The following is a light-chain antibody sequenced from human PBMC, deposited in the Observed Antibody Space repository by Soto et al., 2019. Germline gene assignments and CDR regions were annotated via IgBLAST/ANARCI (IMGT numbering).Light chain of an antibody. V-gene: IGKV1-12*01. CDR1: QPISTW. CDR2: AAS. CDR3: QQANNFPPGT. Sequence: DIQMTQSPSSVSASVGDRVTITCRASQPISTWLAWYQQKPGKAPKLLIYAASSSQSEVPSRFSGSGSGTEFTLTISRPQAEDFATYYCQQANNFPPGTLGQGTKVEIK. J-gene: IGKJ1*01.